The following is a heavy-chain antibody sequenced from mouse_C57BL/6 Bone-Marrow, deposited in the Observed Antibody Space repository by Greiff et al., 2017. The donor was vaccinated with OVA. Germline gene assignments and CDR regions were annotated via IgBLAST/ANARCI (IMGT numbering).Heavy chain of an antibody. V-gene: IGHV14-4*01. Sequence: VQLQQSGAELVRPGASVTLSCTASGFNIQDDYMHWVKQRPEPGLAWIGWIDPENGDTEYASKFQGKATITADTSSNTAYLQLSSLTSEDTAVYYCTSYGNFDYWGQGTTLTVSS. CDR3: TSYGNFDY. CDR1: GFNIQDDY. D-gene: IGHD2-1*01. CDR2: IDPENGDT. J-gene: IGHJ2*01.